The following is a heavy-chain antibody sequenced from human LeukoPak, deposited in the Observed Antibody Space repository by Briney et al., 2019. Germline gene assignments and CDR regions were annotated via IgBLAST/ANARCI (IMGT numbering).Heavy chain of an antibody. J-gene: IGHJ6*03. D-gene: IGHD2-8*01. CDR2: INPNSGGT. V-gene: IGHV1-2*02. CDR1: GYTFSDYY. CDR3: ARDKECTNGVCLYYYYYYMDV. Sequence: GASVKVSCKASGYTFSDYYMHWVRQAPGQGLEWMGWINPNSGGTNYAQKFQGRVTMTRDTSISTAYMELSRLRSDDTAVYYCARDKECTNGVCLYYYYYYMDVWGKGTTVTVSS.